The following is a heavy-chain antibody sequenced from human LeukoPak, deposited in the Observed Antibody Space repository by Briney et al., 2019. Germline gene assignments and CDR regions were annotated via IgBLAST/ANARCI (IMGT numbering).Heavy chain of an antibody. Sequence: GGSLRLSCAASGFIFDKAWMSWVRQAPGKGLEWLGRSKSSFDGETIDYGEPAQGRFTISSDARNNLVFLHMNSLKTEDTAVYYCNTVGNRDLVDSFRWGPKNYISNYGMDVWGQGTTVIVSS. CDR3: NTVGNRDLVDSFRWGPKNYISNYGMDV. J-gene: IGHJ6*02. D-gene: IGHD1-7*01. V-gene: IGHV3-15*01. CDR1: GFIFDKAW. CDR2: SKSSFDGETI.